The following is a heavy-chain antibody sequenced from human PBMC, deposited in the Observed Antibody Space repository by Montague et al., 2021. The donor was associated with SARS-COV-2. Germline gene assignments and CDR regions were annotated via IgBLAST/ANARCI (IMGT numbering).Heavy chain of an antibody. D-gene: IGHD3-22*01. CDR3: ARDSWRDSSGHFQAGLDY. CDR2: FYYSGNT. CDR1: GASVSSRDYY. V-gene: IGHV4-39*07. J-gene: IGHJ4*02. Sequence: SETLSLTCSVSGASVSSRDYYWAWICQPPGKGLEWIGSFYYSGNTYYXXXVGSRVTISVDASKNQFSLKLSSVAAADTAVYYCARDSWRDSSGHFQAGLDYWGQGTLVTVSS.